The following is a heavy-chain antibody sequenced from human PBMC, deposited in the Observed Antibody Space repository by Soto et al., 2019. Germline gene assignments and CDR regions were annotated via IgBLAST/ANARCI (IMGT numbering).Heavy chain of an antibody. D-gene: IGHD3-3*01. CDR3: ERVEGFCSGYSYWYFDL. J-gene: IGHJ2*01. V-gene: IGHV1-18*01. CDR2: ISAYNGNT. Sequence: ASVKVSCKASGYTFTSYGISWVRQAPGQGLEWMGWISAYNGNTNYAQKLQGRVTMTTDTSTSTAYMELRSLRSDVTAVYYCERVEGFCSGYSYWYFDLWGRGTLVTVSS. CDR1: GYTFTSYG.